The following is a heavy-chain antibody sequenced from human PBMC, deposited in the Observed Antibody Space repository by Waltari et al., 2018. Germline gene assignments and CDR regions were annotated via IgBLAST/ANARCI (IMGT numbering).Heavy chain of an antibody. D-gene: IGHD6-13*01. J-gene: IGHJ4*02. CDR1: GFTVSSNY. CDR3: ARDQPGRQQLVT. V-gene: IGHV3-53*01. CDR2: IYSGGST. Sequence: EVQLVESGGGLIQPGGSLRLSCAASGFTVSSNYMSWVRQAPGKGREWVSVIYSGGSTYYADSVKGRFTISRDNSKNMLYLQMNSLRAEDTAVYYCARDQPGRQQLVTWGQGTLVTVSS.